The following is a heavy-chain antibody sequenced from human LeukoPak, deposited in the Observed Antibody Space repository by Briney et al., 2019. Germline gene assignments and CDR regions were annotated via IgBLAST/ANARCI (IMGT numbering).Heavy chain of an antibody. D-gene: IGHD5-18*01. CDR2: MLDTVTT. J-gene: IGHJ4*02. CDR3: ATIKRGNIFGYFDF. CDR1: GASMNTHY. Sequence: SETLSLTCAVSGASMNTHYWSWIRQPPGKGLEWIGYMLDTVTTKDNPSLKSRFTLSADTSKNQFSLRLTSVTAADTAVYYCATIKRGNIFGYFDFWGQGIPATVSS. V-gene: IGHV4-59*11.